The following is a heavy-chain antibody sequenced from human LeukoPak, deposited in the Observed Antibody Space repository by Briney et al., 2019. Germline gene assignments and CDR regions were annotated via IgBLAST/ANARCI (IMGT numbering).Heavy chain of an antibody. J-gene: IGHJ4*02. Sequence: GGSLRLSCAASGFTFSSYGMHWLRQAPGKGLEWGAVIWYEGSNKYYGDSVKGRFTISRDNAKNSLYLQMNSLRAEDTAVYYCAREREDYDFWSGYYRPYFDYWGQGTLVTVSS. CDR3: AREREDYDFWSGYYRPYFDY. V-gene: IGHV3-33*01. CDR2: IWYEGSNK. CDR1: GFTFSSYG. D-gene: IGHD3-3*01.